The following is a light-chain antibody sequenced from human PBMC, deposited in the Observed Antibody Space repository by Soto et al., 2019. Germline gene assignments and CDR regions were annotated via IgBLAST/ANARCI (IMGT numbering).Light chain of an antibody. Sequence: QLVLTQSPSASASLGASVKLTCTLSSGHSSYAIAWHQQQPEKGPRYLMKLNSDGSHSKGDGIPDRLSGSSSGAERYLTISGRESEDEADYYCQTWGTGIHVVFGGGTKLTLL. V-gene: IGLV4-69*01. CDR1: SGHSSYA. CDR3: QTWGTGIHVV. J-gene: IGLJ2*01. CDR2: LNSDGSH.